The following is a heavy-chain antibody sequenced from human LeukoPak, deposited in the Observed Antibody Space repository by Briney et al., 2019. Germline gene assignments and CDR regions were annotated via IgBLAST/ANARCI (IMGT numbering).Heavy chain of an antibody. J-gene: IGHJ3*01. CDR1: GGSISSSSYY. V-gene: IGHV4-39*01. Sequence: SETLSLTCTVSGGSISSSSYYWGWIRQPPGKGLEWIGSIYYSGSTYYNPSLKSRVTISVDTSKNQFSLKLSSVTAADTAVYYCARVLAARPSVSMVGSKSEAWGQGTMVTVSS. CDR2: IYYSGST. D-gene: IGHD6-6*01. CDR3: ARVLAARPSVSMVGSKSEA.